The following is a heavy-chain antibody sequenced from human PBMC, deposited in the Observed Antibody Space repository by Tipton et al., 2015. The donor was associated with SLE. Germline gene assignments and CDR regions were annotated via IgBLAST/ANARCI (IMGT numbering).Heavy chain of an antibody. V-gene: IGHV4-34*01. Sequence: LRLSCADYGGSFSGYHWSWIRQPPGKGLEWIGEINHSGSATYNPSLKSRVTISLDTSKNQFSLKLRSVTAADTAVYYCARGGYDFWSGPGNYWGQGTLVTVSS. J-gene: IGHJ4*02. CDR3: ARGGYDFWSGPGNY. CDR2: INHSGSA. CDR1: GGSFSGYH. D-gene: IGHD3-3*01.